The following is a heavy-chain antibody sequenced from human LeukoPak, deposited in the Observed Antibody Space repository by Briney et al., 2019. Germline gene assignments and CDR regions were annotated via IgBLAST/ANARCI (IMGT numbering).Heavy chain of an antibody. V-gene: IGHV1-2*02. CDR1: GYTFTAYY. Sequence: ASVKVSCKASGYTFTAYYMHWMRQAPGQGLEWMGWINPNSGGTNYAQKYQGRVTMTRDTSISTAYMALSSLRSDDTAIYYCARDRSGSTWVYWGQGTPVTVSS. D-gene: IGHD3-10*01. CDR3: ARDRSGSTWVY. J-gene: IGHJ4*02. CDR2: INPNSGGT.